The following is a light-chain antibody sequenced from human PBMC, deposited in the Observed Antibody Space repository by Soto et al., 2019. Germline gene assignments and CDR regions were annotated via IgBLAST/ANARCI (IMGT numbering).Light chain of an antibody. J-gene: IGKJ2*01. Sequence: DIVMTQSPDSLAVSLGERATIICKSSQSVLYSSNNKNYLAWYQQRPGQPPKLLIYWASTRESGVPDRFSGSGSGTDFTLTITILQAEDVAVYYCQQYESTPPTFGQGTKLEIE. V-gene: IGKV4-1*01. CDR1: QSVLYSSNNKNY. CDR3: QQYESTPPT. CDR2: WAS.